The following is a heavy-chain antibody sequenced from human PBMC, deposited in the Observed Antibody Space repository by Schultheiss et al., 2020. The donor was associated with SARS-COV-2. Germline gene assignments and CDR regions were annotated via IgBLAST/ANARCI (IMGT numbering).Heavy chain of an antibody. CDR3: ARWRTTVTTEEAFDI. Sequence: SETLSLTCAVYGGSFSGYYWSWIRQPPGKGLEWIGEINHSGSTNYNPSLKSRVTISVDTSKNQFSLKLSSVTAADTAVYYCARWRTTVTTEEAFDIWGQGTMVTVSS. CDR1: GGSFSGYY. D-gene: IGHD4-17*01. J-gene: IGHJ3*02. CDR2: INHSGST. V-gene: IGHV4-34*01.